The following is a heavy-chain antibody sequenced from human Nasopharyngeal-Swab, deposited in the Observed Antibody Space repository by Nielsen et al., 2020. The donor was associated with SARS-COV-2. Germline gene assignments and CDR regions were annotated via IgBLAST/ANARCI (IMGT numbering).Heavy chain of an antibody. CDR2: ISYDGSNK. CDR3: ARGEAAADFYYYGMDV. V-gene: IGHV3-30-3*01. Sequence: GESLKISCAASGFTFSSYAMHWVRQAPGKGLEWAAVISYDGSNKYYADSVKGRFTISRDNSKNTLYLQMNSLRAEDTAVYYCARGEAAADFYYYGMDVWGQGTTVTVSS. CDR1: GFTFSSYA. D-gene: IGHD6-13*01. J-gene: IGHJ6*02.